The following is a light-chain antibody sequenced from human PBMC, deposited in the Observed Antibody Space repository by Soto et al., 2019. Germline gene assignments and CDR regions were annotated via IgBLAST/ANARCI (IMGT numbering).Light chain of an antibody. CDR2: GTS. CDR3: QQYVSSAIT. CDR1: QSVSSN. J-gene: IGKJ5*01. V-gene: IGKV3-15*01. Sequence: EIVMTQSPATLSVSPGERATLSCRASQSVSSNLAWYQQKPGQAPRLLIYGTSTRATGIPARFSGSGSGTDFTLTISRLEPEDFAVYYCQQYVSSAITFGQGTRLEI.